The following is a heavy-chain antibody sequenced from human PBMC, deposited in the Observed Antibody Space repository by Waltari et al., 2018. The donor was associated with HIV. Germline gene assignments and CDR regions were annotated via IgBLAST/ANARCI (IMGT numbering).Heavy chain of an antibody. J-gene: IGHJ1*01. CDR1: GYAIRSGFY. V-gene: IGHV4-38-2*02. D-gene: IGHD5-12*01. CDR2: MFHRGST. Sequence: QVKLQESGPGLVRPSETLSPNCTVSGYAIRSGFYWGWVRRPRGKGLEWIGSMFHRGSTYYNPSLKSRFTMSIDVTKNRFSLSLKSVTATDTALYYCARAQENSGGLAFQLWGLGTLVTVSS. CDR3: ARAQENSGGLAFQL.